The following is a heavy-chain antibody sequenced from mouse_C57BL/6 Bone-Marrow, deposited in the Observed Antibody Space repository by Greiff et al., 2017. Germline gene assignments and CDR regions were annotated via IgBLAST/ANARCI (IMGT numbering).Heavy chain of an antibody. D-gene: IGHD2-4*01. J-gene: IGHJ3*01. V-gene: IGHV5-12*01. Sequence: EVNVVESGGGLVQPGGSLKLSCAASGFTFSDYYMYWVRQTPEKRLEWVAYISNGGGSTYYPDTVKGRFTISRDNAENTLYLQMSRLKSEDTAMYYCARHPYDYEGAWFAYWGQGTLVTVSA. CDR2: ISNGGGST. CDR1: GFTFSDYY. CDR3: ARHPYDYEGAWFAY.